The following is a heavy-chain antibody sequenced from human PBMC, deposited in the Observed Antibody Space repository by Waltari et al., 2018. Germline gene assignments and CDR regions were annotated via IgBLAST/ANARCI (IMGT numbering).Heavy chain of an antibody. CDR3: ASADFWSGYGY. Sequence: EVQLVESGGGLIQPGGSLRLSCAASGFTVSSNYMSWVRHAPGKGLEWVSVIYSGGSTYYADSVKGRFTISRDNSKTTLYLQMNSLRAEDTAVYYCASADFWSGYGYWGQGTLVTVSS. CDR1: GFTVSSNY. D-gene: IGHD3-3*01. V-gene: IGHV3-53*01. J-gene: IGHJ4*02. CDR2: IYSGGST.